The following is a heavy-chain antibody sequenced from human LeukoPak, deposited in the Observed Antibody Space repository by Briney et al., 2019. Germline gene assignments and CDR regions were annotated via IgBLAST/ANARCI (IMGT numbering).Heavy chain of an antibody. CDR2: ISSSSSYI. CDR3: ARDPSYYDSSGYYYGTGVKDDY. D-gene: IGHD3-22*01. V-gene: IGHV3-21*01. Sequence: GGSLRLSCAASGFTFSSYSMNWVRQAPGKGLEWVSSISSSSSYIYYADSVKGRFTISRDNAKNSLYLQMNSLRAEDTAVYYCARDPSYYDSSGYYYGTGVKDDYWGQGTLVTVSS. J-gene: IGHJ4*02. CDR1: GFTFSSYS.